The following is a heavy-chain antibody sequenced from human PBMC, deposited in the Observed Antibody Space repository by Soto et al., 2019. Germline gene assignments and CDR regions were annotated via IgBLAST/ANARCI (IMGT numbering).Heavy chain of an antibody. V-gene: IGHV4-34*01. D-gene: IGHD6-6*01. Sequence: SETLSLTCAVYGGSFSGYYWTWIRQPPGKGLEWIGEINHRRSTSYNPSLKRRVTMSIDTSKNQFSLHLSSVTAEDTAVYYCAGAWQLVREFDYWGQGTLVTVSS. CDR2: INHRRST. CDR1: GGSFSGYY. CDR3: AGAWQLVREFDY. J-gene: IGHJ4*02.